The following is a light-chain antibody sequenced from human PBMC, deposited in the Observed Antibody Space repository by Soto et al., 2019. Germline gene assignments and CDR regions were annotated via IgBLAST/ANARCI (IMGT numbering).Light chain of an antibody. CDR3: TSYSTSSTLL. V-gene: IGLV2-14*01. Sequence: QSVLTQPASVSGSPGQSITISCTGTSSDIGGYNYVSWYQQHPGKVPKLMIYDVSNRPSGVSNRFSGSKSGSTASLTISGLQAEDEADYYCTSYSTSSTLLFGGGTEVTVL. CDR1: SSDIGGYNY. CDR2: DVS. J-gene: IGLJ2*01.